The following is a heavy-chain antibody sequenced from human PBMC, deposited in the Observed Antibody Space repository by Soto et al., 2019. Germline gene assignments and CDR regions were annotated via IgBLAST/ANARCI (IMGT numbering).Heavy chain of an antibody. D-gene: IGHD3-10*01. J-gene: IGHJ4*02. CDR3: ATDPGGYYGSGSSYDY. Sequence: SETLSLTCTVSGGSISSSSYYWGWIRQPPGKGLEWIGSIYYSGSTYYNPSLKSRVTISVDTSKNQFSLKLSSVTAADTAVYYCATDPGGYYGSGSSYDYWGQGTLVTVSS. CDR1: GGSISSSSYY. CDR2: IYYSGST. V-gene: IGHV4-39*01.